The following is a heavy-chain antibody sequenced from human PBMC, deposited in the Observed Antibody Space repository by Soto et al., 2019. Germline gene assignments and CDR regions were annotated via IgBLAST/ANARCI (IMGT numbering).Heavy chain of an antibody. CDR1: GFSISSAW. J-gene: IGHJ6*02. CDR3: TTGSVEGV. V-gene: IGHV3-15*07. Sequence: QLVESGGGLVRPGGSLRLSCSASGFSISSAWMNWVRQAPGKGLEWVGRIKTKIEGETTHYAAPVNGRFTVSRDDSKNMLYLQMISLQADDTALYYCTTGSVEGVWGQGTTVTVSS. D-gene: IGHD2-15*01. CDR2: IKTKIEGETT.